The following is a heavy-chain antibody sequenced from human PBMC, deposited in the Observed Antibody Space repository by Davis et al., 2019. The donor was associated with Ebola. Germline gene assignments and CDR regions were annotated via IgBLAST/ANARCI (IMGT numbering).Heavy chain of an antibody. D-gene: IGHD2-2*02. V-gene: IGHV3-74*01. J-gene: IGHJ5*02. Sequence: PGGSLRLSCAASGFTFSSYWMHWVRQAPGKGLVWVSRINSDGSSTSYADSVKGRFTISRDNAKNTLYLQMNSLRAEDTAVYYCARVPAAIDWFDPWGQGTLVTVSS. CDR1: GFTFSSYW. CDR3: ARVPAAIDWFDP. CDR2: INSDGSST.